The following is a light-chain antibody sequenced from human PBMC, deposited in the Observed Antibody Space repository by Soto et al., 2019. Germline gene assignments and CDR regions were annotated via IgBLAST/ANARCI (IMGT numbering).Light chain of an antibody. J-gene: IGKJ5*01. CDR2: GAS. Sequence: EIVMTQSPATLSVSPGERDTLSCRASQSVSSNLAWYQQKPGQAPRLLIYGASTRATGIPARFGGSGSGTEFTLPISSLQSEDLAIYYCHQYKSWPPFTFGQGTRLEIK. CDR1: QSVSSN. V-gene: IGKV3-15*01. CDR3: HQYKSWPPFT.